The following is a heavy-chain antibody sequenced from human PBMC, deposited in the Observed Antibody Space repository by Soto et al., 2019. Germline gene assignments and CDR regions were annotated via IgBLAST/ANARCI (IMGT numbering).Heavy chain of an antibody. Sequence: NPSETLSLTCTVSGGSISSSSYYWGWIRQPPGKGLEWIGSIYYSGSTYYNPSLKGRVTISVDTSKNQFSLKLSSVTAADTAVYYCARPFNDFWSGYPRVYFDYWGQGTLVTVSS. CDR3: ARPFNDFWSGYPRVYFDY. D-gene: IGHD3-3*01. V-gene: IGHV4-39*01. J-gene: IGHJ4*02. CDR1: GGSISSSSYY. CDR2: IYYSGST.